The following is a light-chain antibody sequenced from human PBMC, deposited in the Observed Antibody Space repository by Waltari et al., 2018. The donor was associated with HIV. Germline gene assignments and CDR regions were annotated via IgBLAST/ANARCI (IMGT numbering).Light chain of an antibody. CDR3: QVWDSGSDHPV. CDR1: NVGNKS. Sequence: SYVLTQPPLVSVAPGQAATIACGGNNVGNKSVHWYQQRPGQAPIMVVYDDDDRPSGITERFSGSNSGNTATLTISRVEAGDEADYYCQVWDSGSDHPVFGGGTKLTVL. CDR2: DDD. V-gene: IGLV3-21*02. J-gene: IGLJ3*02.